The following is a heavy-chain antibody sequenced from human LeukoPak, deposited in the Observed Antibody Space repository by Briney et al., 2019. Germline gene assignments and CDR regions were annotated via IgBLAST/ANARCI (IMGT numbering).Heavy chain of an antibody. CDR2: FDPEDGET. Sequence: ASVKVSCKVSGYTLTELSMHWVRQAPGKGLEWMGGFDPEDGETIYAQKFQGRVTITADESTSTAYMELSSLRSEDTAVYYCARAAYSSGYYYDDYWGQGTLVTVSS. CDR1: GYTLTELS. J-gene: IGHJ4*02. CDR3: ARAAYSSGYYYDDY. V-gene: IGHV1-24*01. D-gene: IGHD3-22*01.